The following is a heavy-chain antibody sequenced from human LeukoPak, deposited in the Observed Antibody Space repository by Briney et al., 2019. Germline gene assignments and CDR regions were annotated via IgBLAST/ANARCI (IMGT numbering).Heavy chain of an antibody. V-gene: IGHV3-7*01. Sequence: GGSLRLSCAASGFTFSSYWMSWVRQAPGKGLEWVANIKQDGSEKYYVDSVKGRFTISRDNAKNSLYLQMNSLGAEDTAVYYCARDSPNYDFWSGYLGYWGQGTLVTVSS. D-gene: IGHD3-3*01. CDR3: ARDSPNYDFWSGYLGY. CDR2: IKQDGSEK. J-gene: IGHJ4*02. CDR1: GFTFSSYW.